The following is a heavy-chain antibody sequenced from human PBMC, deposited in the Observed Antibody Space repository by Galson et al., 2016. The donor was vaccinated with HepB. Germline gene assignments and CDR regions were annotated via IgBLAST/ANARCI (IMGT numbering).Heavy chain of an antibody. CDR2: IHIGGST. CDR3: VRDTWKWGYNYASDASDI. V-gene: IGHV3-53*01. D-gene: IGHD5-18*01. CDR1: GFSVSSNY. J-gene: IGHJ3*02. Sequence: SLRLSCAASGFSVSSNYMSWVRQTPGKGLEWVSVIHIGGSTYYGDSVKGRVTISRDNSKNTVYLQTNSLRAEDTAVCFCVRDTWKWGYNYASDASDIWGRGTMVTVSS.